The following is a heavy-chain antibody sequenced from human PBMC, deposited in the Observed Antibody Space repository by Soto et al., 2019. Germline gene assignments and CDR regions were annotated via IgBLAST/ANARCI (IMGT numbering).Heavy chain of an antibody. D-gene: IGHD1-1*01. V-gene: IGHV1-46*01. J-gene: IGHJ4*02. CDR2: INPSGGST. CDR3: ARDPANWNYFDY. Sequence: ASVKVSCKASGYTFTSYYMHWVRQAPGQGLEWMGIINPSGGSTSYAQKFQGRVTMTRDTSTSTVYMKLSSLRSEDTAVYYCARDPANWNYFDYWGQGTLVTAPQ. CDR1: GYTFTSYY.